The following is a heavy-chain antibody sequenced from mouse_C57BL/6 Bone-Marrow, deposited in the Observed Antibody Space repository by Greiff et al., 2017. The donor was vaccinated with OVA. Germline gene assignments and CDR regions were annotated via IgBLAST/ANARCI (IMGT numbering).Heavy chain of an antibody. J-gene: IGHJ1*03. CDR2: IDPNSGGT. CDR3: ARKRGTTVVAPVV. Sequence: LEESGAELVKPGASVKLSCKASGYTFTSYWMHWVKQRPGRGLEWIGRIDPNSGGTKYNEKFKSKATLTVDKPSSTAYMQLSSLTSEDSAVYYCARKRGTTVVAPVVWGTGTTVTVSS. CDR1: GYTFTSYW. V-gene: IGHV1-72*01. D-gene: IGHD1-1*01.